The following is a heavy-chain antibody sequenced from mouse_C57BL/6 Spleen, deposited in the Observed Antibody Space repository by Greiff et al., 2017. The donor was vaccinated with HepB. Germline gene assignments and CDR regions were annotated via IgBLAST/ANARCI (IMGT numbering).Heavy chain of an antibody. J-gene: IGHJ4*01. D-gene: IGHD6-1*01. CDR3: ARSATTLGPNYYAIDY. V-gene: IGHV1-81*01. Sequence: VHLVESGAELARPGASVKLSCKASGYTFTSYGISWVKQRTGQGLEWIGEIYPRSGNTYYNEKFKGKATLTADKSSSTAYMELRSLTSEDSAVYFCARSATTLGPNYYAIDYWGQGTSVTVSS. CDR2: IYPRSGNT. CDR1: GYTFTSYG.